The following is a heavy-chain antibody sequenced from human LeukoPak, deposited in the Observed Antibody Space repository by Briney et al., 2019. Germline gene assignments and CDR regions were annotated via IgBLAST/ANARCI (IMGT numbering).Heavy chain of an antibody. V-gene: IGHV4-59*01. J-gene: IGHJ4*02. CDR2: VYYSGNT. CDR1: GGSISSYY. Sequence: SETLSLTCTVSGGSISSYYWSWIRQPPGKGLEWIGYVYYSGNTEYNPSLRSRVTMSVDTSKNQFSLKLSSVTAADTAVYYCASGSIVGVLWGWGQGTLVTVSS. D-gene: IGHD1-26*01. CDR3: ASGSIVGVLWG.